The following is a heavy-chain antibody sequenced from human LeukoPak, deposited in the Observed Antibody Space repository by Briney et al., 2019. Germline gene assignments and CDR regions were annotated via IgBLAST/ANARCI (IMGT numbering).Heavy chain of an antibody. CDR2: IIPILGIA. V-gene: IGHV1-69*02. J-gene: IGHJ3*02. Sequence: SVKVSCKASGGTFGSYTISWVRQAPGQGLVWMGRIIPILGIANYAQKFQGRVTITADKSTSTAYMELSSLRSEDTAVYYCARGNYGSGSYNAFDIWGQGTMVTVSS. D-gene: IGHD3-10*01. CDR1: GGTFGSYT. CDR3: ARGNYGSGSYNAFDI.